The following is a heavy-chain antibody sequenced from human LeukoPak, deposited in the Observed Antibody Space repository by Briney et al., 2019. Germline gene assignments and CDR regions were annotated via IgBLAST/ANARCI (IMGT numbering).Heavy chain of an antibody. CDR1: GGSIGSGSYY. V-gene: IGHV4-61*02. D-gene: IGHD1-14*01. J-gene: IGHJ6*03. Sequence: SETLSLTCTVSGGSIGSGSYYWSWIRQPAGKGLEWIGRIYSSGSTDYNPSLQSRVTISVDTSKRQFSLNLSSVTAADTAVYYCARDEYLLTGGYYYYYMDVWGKGTTVTVSS. CDR2: IYSSGST. CDR3: ARDEYLLTGGYYYYYMDV.